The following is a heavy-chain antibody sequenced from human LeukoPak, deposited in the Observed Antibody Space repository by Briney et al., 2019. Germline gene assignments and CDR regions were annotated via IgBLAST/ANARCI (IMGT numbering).Heavy chain of an antibody. Sequence: GGSLRLSCAASGFTFSNYAMSWVRQAPGKGLEWVSTISGSGGTTYYADSVKGRFTISRDNPKNTLYLQMNSLKAEDTAVYYCAKDQEPVLFPRDWFDPWGQGTLVTVSS. CDR1: GFTFSNYA. D-gene: IGHD2-8*02. V-gene: IGHV3-23*01. CDR3: AKDQEPVLFPRDWFDP. CDR2: ISGSGGTT. J-gene: IGHJ5*02.